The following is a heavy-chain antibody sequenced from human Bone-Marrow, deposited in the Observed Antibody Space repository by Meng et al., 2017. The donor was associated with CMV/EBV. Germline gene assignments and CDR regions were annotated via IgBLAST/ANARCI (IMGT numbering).Heavy chain of an antibody. D-gene: IGHD6-13*01. J-gene: IGHJ5*02. Sequence: PGFTVSGYCMNWVRQAPGKGLEWVSSISSSSGYIYYADSVKGRFTISRDNAKNSLYLQMNSLRAEGTAVYYCARRRIAAAGTPMFDPWGQGTLVTVSS. CDR1: GFTVSGYC. CDR3: ARRRIAAAGTPMFDP. V-gene: IGHV3-21*01. CDR2: ISSSSGYI.